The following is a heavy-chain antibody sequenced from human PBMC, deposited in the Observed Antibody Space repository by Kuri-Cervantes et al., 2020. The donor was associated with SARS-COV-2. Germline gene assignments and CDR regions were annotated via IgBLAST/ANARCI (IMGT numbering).Heavy chain of an antibody. J-gene: IGHJ3*02. D-gene: IGHD1-7*01. CDR1: GGSFSGYY. V-gene: IGHV4-34*01. CDR3: ARLTQGEDNWNYFPPDAFDI. CDR2: INHSGST. Sequence: SETLSLTCAVYGGSFSGYYWSWIRQPPGKGLEWIGEINHSGSTNYNPSLKSRVTISVDTSKNQFSLKLSSVTAADTAVYYCARLTQGEDNWNYFPPDAFDIWGQGTMVTVSS.